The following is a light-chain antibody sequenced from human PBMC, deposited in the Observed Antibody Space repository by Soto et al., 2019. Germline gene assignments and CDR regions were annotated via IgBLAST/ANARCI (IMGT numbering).Light chain of an antibody. CDR1: QGINHY. CDR2: GAS. Sequence: DIQMTQSPSSLSASVGDRVTIPCRASQGINHYLAWFQQKPGKVPKLLIYGASTLQPGVPSRFSGSGSGTDFTLTISSLQPEDVATYYCQKYNSDPITFGQGTRLEIK. J-gene: IGKJ5*01. V-gene: IGKV1-27*01. CDR3: QKYNSDPIT.